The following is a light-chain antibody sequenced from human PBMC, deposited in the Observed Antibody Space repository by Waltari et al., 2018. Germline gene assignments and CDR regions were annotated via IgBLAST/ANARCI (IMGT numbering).Light chain of an antibody. V-gene: IGLV2-14*03. CDR2: DVS. Sequence: QSALTQPASVSGSPGQSITISCTGTSSDVGAYTYFSWYQQHPGKVPKLIIYDVSHRPSGVSFRFSGSKSDNTASLTISGLQAEDEADYYCISYTTSDTMIFGGGTKLTVL. J-gene: IGLJ2*01. CDR3: ISYTTSDTMI. CDR1: SSDVGAYTY.